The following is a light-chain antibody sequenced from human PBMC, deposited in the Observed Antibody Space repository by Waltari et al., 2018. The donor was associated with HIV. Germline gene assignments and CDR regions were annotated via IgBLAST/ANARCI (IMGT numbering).Light chain of an antibody. Sequence: DIQLTQSPPFLSASVGDRVTFTCLASQGILTYLSWDQQKPGKAPKFLIYDASTLQSGVPSRFSGSGSGTEFTLTISSLQPEDFATYYCHQLKSYPRTFGQGTKVEI. J-gene: IGKJ1*01. V-gene: IGKV1-9*01. CDR2: DAS. CDR3: HQLKSYPRT. CDR1: QGILTY.